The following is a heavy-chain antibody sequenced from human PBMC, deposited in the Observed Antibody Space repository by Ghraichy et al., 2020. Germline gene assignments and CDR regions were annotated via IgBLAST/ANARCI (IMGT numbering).Heavy chain of an antibody. D-gene: IGHD4-23*01. V-gene: IGHV3-48*02. CDR3: ARGSRVVRFYYDYGMDV. Sequence: LSLTCVGSGFTFSSYSMNWVRQSPGKGLEWVSYITSSSSTIFYSDSVKGRFTISRDNAQNSLYLQMDSLRDEDTAEYYCARGSRVVRFYYDYGMDVWGSGSA. CDR1: GFTFSSYS. J-gene: IGHJ6*02. CDR2: ITSSSSTI.